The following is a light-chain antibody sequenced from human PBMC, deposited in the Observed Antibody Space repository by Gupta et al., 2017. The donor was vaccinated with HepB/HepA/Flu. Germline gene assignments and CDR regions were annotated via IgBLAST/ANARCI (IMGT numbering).Light chain of an antibody. CDR1: QSLSSN. J-gene: IGKJ4*01. Sequence: EIVMPQSPDTLSVSPADRVTLSCRASQSLSSNLAWYQQKPGQAPRLLIFGASTRATGIPDRFSGSGSGTEFTLTISSLQSEDFAVYYCQQYYSWPLTFGGGTKVEIK. CDR3: QQYYSWPLT. CDR2: GAS. V-gene: IGKV3-15*01.